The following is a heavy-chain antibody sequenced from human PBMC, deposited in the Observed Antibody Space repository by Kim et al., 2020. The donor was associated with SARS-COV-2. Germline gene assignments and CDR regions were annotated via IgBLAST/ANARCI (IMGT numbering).Heavy chain of an antibody. CDR1: GFTFSSYG. J-gene: IGHJ4*02. D-gene: IGHD2-2*01. V-gene: IGHV3-30*18. CDR2: ISYDGSNK. CDR3: AKVAYQFTRYGFTGGY. Sequence: GGSLRLSCAASGFTFSSYGMHWVRQAPGKGLEWVAVISYDGSNKYYADSVKGRFTISRDNSKNTLYLQMNSLRAEDTAVYYCAKVAYQFTRYGFTGGYWGQGTLVTVSS.